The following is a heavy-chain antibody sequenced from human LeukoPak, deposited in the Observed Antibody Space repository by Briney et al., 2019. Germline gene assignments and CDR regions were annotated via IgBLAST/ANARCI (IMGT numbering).Heavy chain of an antibody. Sequence: PSETLSLTCTVSGGSISSGGYYWSWIRQHPGEGLEWIGYIYYSGSTYYNPSLKSRVTISVDTSKNQFSLKRSSVTAADTAVYYCARVEDTAMALGMDVWGQGTTVTVSS. CDR2: IYYSGST. CDR3: ARVEDTAMALGMDV. V-gene: IGHV4-31*03. J-gene: IGHJ6*02. CDR1: GGSISSGGYY. D-gene: IGHD5-18*01.